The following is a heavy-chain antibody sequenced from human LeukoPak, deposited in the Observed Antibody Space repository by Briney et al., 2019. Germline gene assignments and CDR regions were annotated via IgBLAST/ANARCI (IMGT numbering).Heavy chain of an antibody. Sequence: SEPLSLPCAVYGGPFSGYYWRWTRQPPGKGLEWIGEINHSGSTNYNPSLKSRVTISVYTSKNQFSLKLSFVTAADTAVYYCASGWSSSWTWEAFDIWGQGTMVTVSS. V-gene: IGHV4-34*01. J-gene: IGHJ3*02. CDR1: GGPFSGYY. D-gene: IGHD6-13*01. CDR2: INHSGST. CDR3: ASGWSSSWTWEAFDI.